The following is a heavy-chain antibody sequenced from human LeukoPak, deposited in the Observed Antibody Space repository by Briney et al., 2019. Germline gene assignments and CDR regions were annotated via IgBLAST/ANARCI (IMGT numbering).Heavy chain of an antibody. D-gene: IGHD3-10*01. CDR1: GGSFSGYY. Sequence: SPSETLSLTCTVYGGSFSGYYWSWIRQPPGKGLEWIGEINHSGSTNYNPSLKSRVTISVDTSKNQFSLKLSSVTAADTAVYYCARAVRITMVRGVPYDYWGQGTLVTVSS. J-gene: IGHJ4*02. V-gene: IGHV4-34*01. CDR3: ARAVRITMVRGVPYDY. CDR2: INHSGST.